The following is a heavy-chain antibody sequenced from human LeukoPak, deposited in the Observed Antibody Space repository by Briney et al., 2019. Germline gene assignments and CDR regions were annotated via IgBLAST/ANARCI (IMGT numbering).Heavy chain of an antibody. D-gene: IGHD3-10*01. CDR1: GGSFSGYY. CDR3: ARGSRNHYYGSGSYPNWFDP. Sequence: SETLSLTCAVYGGSFSGYYWSWIRQPPGKGLEWIGEINHSGSTNYNPSLKSRVTISVDTSKNQFSLKLSSVTAADTAVYYCARGSRNHYYGSGSYPNWFDPWGQGTLVTVSS. CDR2: INHSGST. V-gene: IGHV4-34*01. J-gene: IGHJ5*02.